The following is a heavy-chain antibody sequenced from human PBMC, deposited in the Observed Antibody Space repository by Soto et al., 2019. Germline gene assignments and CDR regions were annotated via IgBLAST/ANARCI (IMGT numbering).Heavy chain of an antibody. CDR2: IIPIFGTA. V-gene: IGHV1-69*13. D-gene: IGHD3-22*01. Sequence: SVKVSCKASGGTFSSYAISWVRQAPGQGLEWMGGIIPIFGTANYAQKFQGRVTITADESTSTAYMELCSLRSEDTAVYYCARAPGYSAAFDIWGQGTMVTVSS. CDR1: GGTFSSYA. CDR3: ARAPGYSAAFDI. J-gene: IGHJ3*02.